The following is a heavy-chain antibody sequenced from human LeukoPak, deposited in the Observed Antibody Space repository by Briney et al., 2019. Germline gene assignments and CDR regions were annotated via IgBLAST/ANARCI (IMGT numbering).Heavy chain of an antibody. V-gene: IGHV5-51*01. CDR1: GYSFTSYW. CDR3: ARRLYGGYDLAYYYGMDV. J-gene: IGHJ6*02. CDR2: THPGDSDT. D-gene: IGHD5-12*01. Sequence: GESLKISCKASGYSFTSYWIGWVRQMPGKGLEWVGITHPGDSDTRYSPSFQGQVTISADVSITTAYLQWSSLKASDTAMYYCARRLYGGYDLAYYYGMDVWGQGTTVTVSS.